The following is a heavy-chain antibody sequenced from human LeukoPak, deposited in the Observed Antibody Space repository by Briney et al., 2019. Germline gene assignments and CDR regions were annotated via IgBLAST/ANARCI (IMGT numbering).Heavy chain of an antibody. J-gene: IGHJ4*02. D-gene: IGHD6-13*01. CDR2: ISSSGSYI. CDR1: GFTFSSYS. Sequence: GGSLRLSCAASGFTFSSYSMNWVRQAPGKGLEWVSSISSSGSYIYYADSVRGRFTISRDNAKNSLYLQMNSLRVEDTAVYHCARGAGSSWYFYFDYWGQGTLVTVSS. CDR3: ARGAGSSWYFYFDY. V-gene: IGHV3-21*04.